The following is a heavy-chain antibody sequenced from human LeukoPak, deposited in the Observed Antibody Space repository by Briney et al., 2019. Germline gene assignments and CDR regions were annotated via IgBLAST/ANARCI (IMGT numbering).Heavy chain of an antibody. J-gene: IGHJ3*02. CDR1: GGTFSTYT. CDR2: IIPIFGTA. V-gene: IGHV1-69*05. Sequence: GSSVKVSCKPSGGTFSTYTVSWVRQAPGQGLEWMGGIIPIFGTAKYAQKFQGRVTITTDESTSTAYMELSSLRSEDTAMYYCAGDRSFSSPDAFDIWGQGTMVTVSS. CDR3: AGDRSFSSPDAFDI. D-gene: IGHD6-6*01.